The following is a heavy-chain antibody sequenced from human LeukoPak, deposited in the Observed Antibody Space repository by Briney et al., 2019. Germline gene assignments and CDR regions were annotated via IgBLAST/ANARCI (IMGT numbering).Heavy chain of an antibody. CDR2: INTDGSST. CDR1: GFTFSSYW. D-gene: IGHD2-2*01. J-gene: IGHJ5*02. Sequence: GGSLRLSCAASGFTFSSYWMHWVRHAPGKGLAWVSRINTDGSSTSYADSVKGRFTISRDNAKNTLYLQMNSLRAEDTAVYYCARDRRSITQRGFDPWGQGTLVTVSS. V-gene: IGHV3-74*01. CDR3: ARDRRSITQRGFDP.